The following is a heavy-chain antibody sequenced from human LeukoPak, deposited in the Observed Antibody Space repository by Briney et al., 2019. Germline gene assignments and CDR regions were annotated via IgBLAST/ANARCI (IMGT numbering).Heavy chain of an antibody. CDR3: ERDRVYEGYYYYLDV. CDR2: VYYSGST. CDR1: GGSISTYY. J-gene: IGHJ6*03. Sequence: PSETLSLTCIVSGGSISTYYWNWIRQSPGKGLEWIGDVYYSGSTKYNPSLKSRVTISVDTSKNQFSLKVSSVIAADTAVYYCERDRVYEGYYYYLDVWGNGAPVTISS. V-gene: IGHV4-59*01. D-gene: IGHD2/OR15-2a*01.